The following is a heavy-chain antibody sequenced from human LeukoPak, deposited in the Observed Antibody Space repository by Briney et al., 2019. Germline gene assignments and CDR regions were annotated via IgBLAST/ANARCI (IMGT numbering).Heavy chain of an antibody. CDR2: ISYDGSNK. J-gene: IGHJ6*02. V-gene: IGHV3-30*18. CDR1: GFTFSSYG. D-gene: IGHD3-22*01. Sequence: GGSLRLSCAAPGFTFSSYGMHWVRQAPGKGLDWVAVISYDGSNKYYADSVKGRFTISRDNSKNTLYLQMNSLRAEDTAVYYCAKARDSSGYYYVGVSYGMDVWGQGTTVTVSS. CDR3: AKARDSSGYYYVGVSYGMDV.